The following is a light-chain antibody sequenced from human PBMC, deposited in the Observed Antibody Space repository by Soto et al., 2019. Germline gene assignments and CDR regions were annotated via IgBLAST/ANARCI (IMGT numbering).Light chain of an antibody. J-gene: IGLJ1*01. Sequence: QSALTQPPSASGSPGQSVTISCTGTSSDVGDYNYVSWYQQHPGKAPKLMIYEVSKRPSGVPDRFSGSKSGNTASLTVSGLQAEDEPDYYCSSYAGSLDVFGTGTKLTVL. CDR1: SSDVGDYNY. CDR2: EVS. CDR3: SSYAGSLDV. V-gene: IGLV2-8*01.